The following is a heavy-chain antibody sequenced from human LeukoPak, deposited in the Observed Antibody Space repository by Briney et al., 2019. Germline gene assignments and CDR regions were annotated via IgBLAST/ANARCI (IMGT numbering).Heavy chain of an antibody. CDR1: GFTFSSYA. D-gene: IGHD2-8*01. Sequence: GGSLRLPCAASGFTFSSYAMSWVRQAPGKGLEWVSAISGSGGSTYYADSVKGRFTISRDNSKNTLYLQMNSLRAEDTAVYYCAKKGKSLKGSFGYWGQGTLVTVSS. CDR2: ISGSGGST. CDR3: AKKGKSLKGSFGY. J-gene: IGHJ4*02. V-gene: IGHV3-23*01.